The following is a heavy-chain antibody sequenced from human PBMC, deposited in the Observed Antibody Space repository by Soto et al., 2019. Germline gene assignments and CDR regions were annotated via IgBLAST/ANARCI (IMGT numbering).Heavy chain of an antibody. D-gene: IGHD5-12*01. CDR3: GRDSPIGSTFSGYDAIDY. V-gene: IGHV1-3*01. CDR1: GYTFTSYA. CDR2: INAGNGNR. J-gene: IGHJ4*02. Sequence: ASVKVSCKASGYTFTSYAMHWVRQAPGQRLEWMGWINAGNGNRKYSQKIQGRVTITRDTSASTAYKELSSLRSENTAEYYCGRDSPIGSTFSGYDAIDYWGQGTLVTVSS.